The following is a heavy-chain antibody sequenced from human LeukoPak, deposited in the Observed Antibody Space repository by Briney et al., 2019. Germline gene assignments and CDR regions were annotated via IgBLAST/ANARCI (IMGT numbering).Heavy chain of an antibody. CDR3: AKARGATYGTYYFDY. J-gene: IGHJ4*02. V-gene: IGHV3-23*01. CDR1: GFTFSSYA. D-gene: IGHD1-1*01. Sequence: PGGSLRLSCAASGFTFSSYAMNWVRQAPGKGLEWVSISGSGGDTYYADSVKGRFTISRDNSKNTLYLQMNSLRAEDTALYYCAKARGATYGTYYFDYWGQGTLVTVSS. CDR2: ISGSGGDT.